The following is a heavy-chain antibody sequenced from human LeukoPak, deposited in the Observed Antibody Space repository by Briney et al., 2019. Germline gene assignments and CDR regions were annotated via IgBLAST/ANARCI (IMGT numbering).Heavy chain of an antibody. Sequence: SETLSLTCTVSGGSISSYYWSWIRQPPGKGLEWIGYIYYSGSTNYNPSLKGRVTISVDTSKNQFSLKLSSVTAADTAVYYCARSPTVTPNFDYWGQGTLVTVSS. CDR3: ARSPTVTPNFDY. CDR2: IYYSGST. J-gene: IGHJ4*02. CDR1: GGSISSYY. V-gene: IGHV4-59*08. D-gene: IGHD4-17*01.